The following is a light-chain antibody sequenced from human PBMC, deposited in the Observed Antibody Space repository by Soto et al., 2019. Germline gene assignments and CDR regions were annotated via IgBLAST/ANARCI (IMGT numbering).Light chain of an antibody. Sequence: QAVVTQEPSLTVSPGGTVTLTCGSSTGVVTSTHYPYWFQQKPGQAPRTLIYDTSNKHSWTPARFSGSLLGGKAALTLSGARPEDEADYYCAAWDDSLSGPVFGGGTKLTVL. J-gene: IGLJ2*01. V-gene: IGLV7-46*01. CDR2: DTS. CDR3: AAWDDSLSGPV. CDR1: TGVVTSTHY.